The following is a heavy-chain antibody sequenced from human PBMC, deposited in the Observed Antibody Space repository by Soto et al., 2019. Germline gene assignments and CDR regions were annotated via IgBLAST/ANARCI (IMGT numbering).Heavy chain of an antibody. CDR1: GCSISSYY. Sequence: SETLSLTCTVSGCSISSYYWSWIRQPPGKGLEWIGYISYSGTTSYNPSLKSRVTISADTSKNQFSLKLSSVTAADTAVYYCARASGYDFFVWFDPWGQGTLVTVSS. CDR2: ISYSGTT. V-gene: IGHV4-59*01. J-gene: IGHJ5*02. D-gene: IGHD5-12*01. CDR3: ARASGYDFFVWFDP.